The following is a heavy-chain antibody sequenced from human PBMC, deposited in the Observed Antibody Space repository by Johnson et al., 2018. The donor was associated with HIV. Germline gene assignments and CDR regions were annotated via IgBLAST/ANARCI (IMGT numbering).Heavy chain of an antibody. CDR1: GFTLSSYD. V-gene: IGHV3-72*01. CDR3: ARVGGGIQLWSDAFDI. J-gene: IGHJ3*02. D-gene: IGHD5-18*01. Sequence: VQLVESGGGLVQPGGSLRLSCAASGFTLSSYDMHWVRQAPGKGLEWVGRSKNKANSYTTEYAASVKGRFTISRDDSKNSLSLQMNSLKPEDTAVYYCARVGGGIQLWSDAFDIWGQGTMVTVSS. CDR2: SKNKANSYTT.